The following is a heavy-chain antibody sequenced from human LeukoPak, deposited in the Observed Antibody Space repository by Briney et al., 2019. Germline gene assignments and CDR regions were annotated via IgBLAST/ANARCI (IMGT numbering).Heavy chain of an antibody. CDR2: ISSGGSAT. J-gene: IGHJ6*02. D-gene: IGHD6-13*01. V-gene: IGHV3-48*03. CDR1: GFTFSSYE. Sequence: GGSLRLSCAASGFTFSSYEMKWVRQAPGKGRDWVSLISSGGSATYYAESVKGRFTISRDNAKNSLYLQMNSLRAEDTAVYYCARVQQPSGIQGYYYGLDVWGQGTTVTVS. CDR3: ARVQQPSGIQGYYYGLDV.